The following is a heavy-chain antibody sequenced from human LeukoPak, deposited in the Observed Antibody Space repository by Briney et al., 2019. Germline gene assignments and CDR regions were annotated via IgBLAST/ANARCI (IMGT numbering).Heavy chain of an antibody. J-gene: IGHJ6*03. D-gene: IGHD5-18*01. Sequence: SVKVSCKASGGTFSSYAISWVRQAPGQGLEWMGGIIPIFGTANYAQKFQGRVTITTDESTSTAYMELSSLRSEDTAVYYCARGGYSYGHYYYYYMDVWGKGTTVAVSS. CDR3: ARGGYSYGHYYYYYMDV. CDR1: GGTFSSYA. CDR2: IIPIFGTA. V-gene: IGHV1-69*05.